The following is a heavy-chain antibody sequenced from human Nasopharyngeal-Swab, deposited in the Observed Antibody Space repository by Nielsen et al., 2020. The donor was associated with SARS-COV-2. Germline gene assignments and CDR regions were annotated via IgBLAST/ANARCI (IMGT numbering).Heavy chain of an antibody. Sequence: WIRQPPGKGLEWTGSIYYSGSTYYNPSLKSRVTISVDTSKNQFSLKLSSVTAADTAVYYCARGDILTGSQAAFDIWGQGTMVTVSS. CDR2: IYYSGST. CDR3: ARGDILTGSQAAFDI. J-gene: IGHJ3*02. V-gene: IGHV4-39*07. D-gene: IGHD3-9*01.